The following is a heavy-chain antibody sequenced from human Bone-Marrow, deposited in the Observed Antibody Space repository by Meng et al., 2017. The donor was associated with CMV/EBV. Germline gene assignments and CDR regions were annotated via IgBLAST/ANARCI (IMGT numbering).Heavy chain of an antibody. CDR1: GFTFRNYD. J-gene: IGHJ5*02. CDR3: AKSVGTSCSSWFDP. D-gene: IGHD2-2*01. Sequence: GGSLRLSCAAFGFTFRNYDIHWVRQAPGKGLQWVAIISYDGNKRYYADSVKGRFTISRDNSKNTLYLQMNSLRAEDTAVYYCAKSVGTSCSSWFDPWGQGTLVTVSS. CDR2: ISYDGNKR. V-gene: IGHV3-33*06.